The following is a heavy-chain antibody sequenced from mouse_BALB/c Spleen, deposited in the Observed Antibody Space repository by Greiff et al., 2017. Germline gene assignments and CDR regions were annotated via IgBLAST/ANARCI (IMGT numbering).Heavy chain of an antibody. CDR3: ARGGDPYYFDY. V-gene: IGHV1-87*01. CDR2: IYPGDGDT. D-gene: IGHD3-3*01. J-gene: IGHJ2*01. CDR1: GYTFTSYW. Sequence: VQLQQSGAELARPGASVKLSCKASGYTFTSYWMQWVKQRPGQGLEWIGAIYPGDGDTRYTQKFKGKATLTADKSSSTAYMQLSSLASEDSAVYYCARGGDPYYFDYWGQGTTLTVSS.